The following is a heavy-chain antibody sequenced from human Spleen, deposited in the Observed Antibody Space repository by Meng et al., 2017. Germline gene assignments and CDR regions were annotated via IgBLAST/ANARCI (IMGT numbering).Heavy chain of an antibody. V-gene: IGHV1-18*04. CDR1: DYTLTSDG. J-gene: IGHJ4*02. Sequence: QGQVVQAGAEVKKPGASVKVSCKVSDYTLTSDGFSWVRQAPGQGLQWMGWINIYNGITNYGRNFQGRVTLTTDTSTSTGYMELRSLTSDDTAVYYCATRGNPYLDRWGQGTLVTVSS. CDR2: INIYNGIT. CDR3: ATRGNPYLDR.